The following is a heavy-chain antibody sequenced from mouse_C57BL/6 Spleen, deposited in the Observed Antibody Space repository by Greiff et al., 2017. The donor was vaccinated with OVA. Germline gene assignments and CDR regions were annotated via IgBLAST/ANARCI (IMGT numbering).Heavy chain of an antibody. V-gene: IGHV1-26*01. Sequence: EVQLQQSGPELVKPGASVKISCKASGYTFTDYYMNWVKQSPGTSLEWIGDINPHNGGTSYNQKFKGKATLTVDKSSSTAYMELRSLTSEDSAVYYCASDYYGSSPYYAMDYWGQGTSVTVSS. CDR3: ASDYYGSSPYYAMDY. CDR1: GYTFTDYY. D-gene: IGHD1-1*01. CDR2: INPHNGGT. J-gene: IGHJ4*01.